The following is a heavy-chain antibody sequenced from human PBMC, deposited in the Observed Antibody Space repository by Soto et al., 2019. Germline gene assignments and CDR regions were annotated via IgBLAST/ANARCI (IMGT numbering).Heavy chain of an antibody. CDR3: AKDSGQLPTYLDY. D-gene: IGHD2-2*01. CDR2: ISYDGSNK. Sequence: QVQLVESGGGVVEPGRSLRLSCAASGFTFRNYDMHWVRQAPGKGLEWVTVISYDGSNKYYADSVKGRFTIARDNSQNTVYLQLSSLRPEDTAVYYCAKDSGQLPTYLDYWGQGTLVTVSS. CDR1: GFTFRNYD. V-gene: IGHV3-30*18. J-gene: IGHJ4*02.